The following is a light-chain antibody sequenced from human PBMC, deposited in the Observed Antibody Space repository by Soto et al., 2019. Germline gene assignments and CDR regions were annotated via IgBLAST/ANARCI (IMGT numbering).Light chain of an antibody. CDR1: SSNIGNNY. V-gene: IGLV1-51*01. J-gene: IGLJ1*01. CDR3: GTWDSSLSAGRV. CDR2: DNN. Sequence: QSVLTQPPSVSAAPGPKVTISCSGSSSNIGNNYVSWYQQLPGTAPKLLIYDNNKRPSGIPDRFSGSKSGTSATLGITGLQTGDEADYYCGTWDSSLSAGRVFGTGTKVTVL.